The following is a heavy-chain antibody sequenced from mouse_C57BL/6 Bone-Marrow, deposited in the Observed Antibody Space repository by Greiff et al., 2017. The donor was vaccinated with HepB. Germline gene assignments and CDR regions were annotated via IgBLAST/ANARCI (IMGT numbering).Heavy chain of an antibody. D-gene: IGHD1-1*01. CDR1: GYTFTSYW. V-gene: IGHV1-64*01. J-gene: IGHJ2*01. CDR3: ARKFDYYGSSFYFDY. CDR2: IHPNSGST. Sequence: QLQQPGAELVKPGASVKLSCKASGYTFTSYWMHWVKQRPGQGLEWIGMIHPNSGSTNYNEKFKSKATLTVDKSSSTAYMQLSSLTSEDSAVYYCARKFDYYGSSFYFDYWGQGTTLTVSS.